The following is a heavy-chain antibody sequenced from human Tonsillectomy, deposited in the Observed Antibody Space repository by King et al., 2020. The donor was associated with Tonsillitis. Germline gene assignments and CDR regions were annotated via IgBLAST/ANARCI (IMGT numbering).Heavy chain of an antibody. D-gene: IGHD6-19*01. Sequence: VQLVESGGGVVQPGRSQSLFCAASGFSFSSNGMHWVRQAPGKGLEWVAVISFDGSNKNYADSVKGRFTISRDNSNNTLFLHMNSLRAEDTAVYYCARERLYSSGWGIDYWGQGALLSVSS. V-gene: IGHV3-33*05. J-gene: IGHJ4*02. CDR3: ARERLYSSGWGIDY. CDR1: GFSFSSNG. CDR2: ISFDGSNK.